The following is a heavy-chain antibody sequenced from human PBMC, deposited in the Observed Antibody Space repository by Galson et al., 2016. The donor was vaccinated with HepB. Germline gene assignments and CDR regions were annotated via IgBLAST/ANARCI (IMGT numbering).Heavy chain of an antibody. D-gene: IGHD5-18*01. CDR1: DYSFTRYW. Sequence: QSGAEVKKPGESLKISCQGFDYSFTRYWVGWVRQMPGKGLEWIGTIYPGDSNTRNSPSLQGQVPIPADKSISTAYLHWSSLKASDTAMYYCAREPSHSYGLGSFDYWGQGPLVTVSS. J-gene: IGHJ4*02. V-gene: IGHV5-51*01. CDR2: IYPGDSNT. CDR3: AREPSHSYGLGSFDY.